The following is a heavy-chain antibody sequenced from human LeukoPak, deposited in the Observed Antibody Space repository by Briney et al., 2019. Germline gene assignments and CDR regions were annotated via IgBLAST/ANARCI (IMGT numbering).Heavy chain of an antibody. CDR1: GFTLSSYW. CDR2: INSDGSST. V-gene: IGHV3-74*01. CDR3: ARDPRGEWELLSYFDY. Sequence: GGSLRLSCAASGFTLSSYWMHWVRQAPGKGLVWVSRINSDGSSTSYADSVKGRFTISRDNAKNTLYLQMNSLRAEDTALYYCARDPRGEWELLSYFDYWGQGTLVTVSS. J-gene: IGHJ4*02. D-gene: IGHD1-26*01.